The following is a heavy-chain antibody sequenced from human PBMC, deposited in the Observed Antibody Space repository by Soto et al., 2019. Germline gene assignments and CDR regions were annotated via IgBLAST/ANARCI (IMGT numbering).Heavy chain of an antibody. D-gene: IGHD3-10*01. J-gene: IGHJ6*02. V-gene: IGHV5-51*01. CDR1: GYSFTSYW. CDR3: ARHLAPFISSGGMDV. Sequence: GESLKISCKGSGYSFTSYWIGWVRQMPGKGLEWMGIIYPGDSDTRYSPSFQGQVTISADKSIGTAYLQWSSLKASDTAMYYCARHLAPFISSGGMDVWGQGTTVTVSS. CDR2: IYPGDSDT.